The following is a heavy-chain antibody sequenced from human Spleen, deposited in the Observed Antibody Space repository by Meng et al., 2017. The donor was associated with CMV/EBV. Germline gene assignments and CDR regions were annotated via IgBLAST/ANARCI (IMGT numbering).Heavy chain of an antibody. CDR1: GYTFTSYG. J-gene: IGHJ4*02. CDR2: ISAYNGNT. V-gene: IGHV1-18*01. Sequence: ASVKVSCKASGYTFTSYGISWVRQAPGQGLEWMGWISAYNGNTNYAQKLQGRVTMTEDTSTDTAYMELSSLRSEDTAMYYCAIMQNWGSFAYWGQGTLVTVSS. D-gene: IGHD7-27*01. CDR3: AIMQNWGSFAY.